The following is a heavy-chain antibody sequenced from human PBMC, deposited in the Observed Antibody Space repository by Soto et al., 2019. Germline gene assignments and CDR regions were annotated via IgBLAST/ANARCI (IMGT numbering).Heavy chain of an antibody. D-gene: IGHD3-22*01. CDR3: ARTSTSYYYDSSGRTYFDY. V-gene: IGHV3-30-3*01. Sequence: TGWSLRLSCAASGFTFSSYAMHWVRQAPGKGLEWVAVISYDGSNKYYADSVKGRFTISRDNSKNTLYLQMNSLRAEDTAVYYCARTSTSYYYDSSGRTYFDYWGQGTLVTVSS. CDR1: GFTFSSYA. J-gene: IGHJ4*02. CDR2: ISYDGSNK.